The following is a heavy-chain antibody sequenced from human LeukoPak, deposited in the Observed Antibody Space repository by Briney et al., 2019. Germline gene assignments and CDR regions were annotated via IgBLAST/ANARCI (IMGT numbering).Heavy chain of an antibody. Sequence: PGGSLRLSCAASGFTFSSYWMHWVRQAPGKGLVWVSRINSDGSSTSYADSVKGRFTISRDNAKNTPYLQMNSLRAEDTAVYYCARDADLNTMIVVVPFDYWGQGTLVTVSS. V-gene: IGHV3-74*01. D-gene: IGHD3-22*01. CDR3: ARDADLNTMIVVVPFDY. CDR2: INSDGSST. J-gene: IGHJ4*02. CDR1: GFTFSSYW.